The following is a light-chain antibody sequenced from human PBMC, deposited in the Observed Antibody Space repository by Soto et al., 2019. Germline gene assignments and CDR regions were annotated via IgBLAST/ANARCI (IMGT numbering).Light chain of an antibody. CDR2: GAS. V-gene: IGKV3-20*01. Sequence: EIVLTQSPGTLSLSPGERATLSCRASQSLSSSYLAWYQQKPGQAPGLLIYGASSRATGIPDRFSGSGSGTDFTLTISRLEPEDFAVYYCQQYSSSPHTFGQGTKVEIK. CDR1: QSLSSSY. J-gene: IGKJ1*01. CDR3: QQYSSSPHT.